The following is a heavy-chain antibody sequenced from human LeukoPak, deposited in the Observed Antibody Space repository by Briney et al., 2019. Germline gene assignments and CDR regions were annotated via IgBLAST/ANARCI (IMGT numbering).Heavy chain of an antibody. CDR1: GFTFSTYW. D-gene: IGHD2-2*01. CDR2: IKQDGSDK. CDR3: ARLVGWRDASDM. Sequence: GGSLRLSCAASGFTFSTYWMSWVRQAPGKGLEWVASIKQDGSDKYYVDSVKGRFTISRDNAKNSLYLQMNSLRAEDTAVYYCARLVGWRDASDMWGQGTVVTVYS. V-gene: IGHV3-7*01. J-gene: IGHJ3*02.